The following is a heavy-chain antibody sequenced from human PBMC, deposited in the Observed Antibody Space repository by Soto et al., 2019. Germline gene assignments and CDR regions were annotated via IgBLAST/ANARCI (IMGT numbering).Heavy chain of an antibody. CDR1: GGSVSSDSYY. CDR2: IYNSGST. D-gene: IGHD5-18*01. CDR3: ARLCGTYSYGPFWGMDV. J-gene: IGHJ6*02. Sequence: SETLSLTCTVSGGSVSSDSYYWSWIRQPPGKGLEWIGYIYNSGSTKYNPSLKSRVTISVDTSKNQFSLKLSSVTAADTAVYYCARLCGTYSYGPFWGMDVWGQGSTVTVSS. V-gene: IGHV4-61*01.